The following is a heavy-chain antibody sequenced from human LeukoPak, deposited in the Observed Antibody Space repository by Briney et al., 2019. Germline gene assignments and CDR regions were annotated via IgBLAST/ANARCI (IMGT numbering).Heavy chain of an antibody. V-gene: IGHV1-8*01. J-gene: IGHJ6*03. Sequence: ASVKVSCTAYGYTFTSYDSNWVRQPPGQGLEWMGWMNPNSSNKGYPQKFQGRVTKTRNTSIRTAYMELSSLRSGDTAVYYCARGKREQYSSSSPYYYYMDVWGKGTTVTVSS. CDR2: MNPNSSNK. D-gene: IGHD6-6*01. CDR1: GYTFTSYD. CDR3: ARGKREQYSSSSPYYYYMDV.